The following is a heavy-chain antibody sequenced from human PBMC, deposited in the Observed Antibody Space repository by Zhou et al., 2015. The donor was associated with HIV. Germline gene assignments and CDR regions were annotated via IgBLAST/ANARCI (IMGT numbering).Heavy chain of an antibody. CDR2: ISTYNANT. V-gene: IGHV1-18*01. CDR3: AREGVVGTFDY. D-gene: IGHD1-26*01. CDR1: GYTFTTYG. Sequence: QVQLVQSGTEVKRPGSSVKVSCKASGYTFTTYGISWVRQAPGQGLQCMGWISTYNANTNYAENLQGRVTMTTDTSTSTAYMELGSLRSDDTAVYYCAREGVVGTFDYWGQGTLVTVSS. J-gene: IGHJ4*02.